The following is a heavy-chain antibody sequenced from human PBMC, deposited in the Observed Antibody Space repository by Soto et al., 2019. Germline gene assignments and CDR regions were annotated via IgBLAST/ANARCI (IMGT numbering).Heavy chain of an antibody. CDR3: AVAVYGPTAIGD. CDR1: GFTFSSYW. D-gene: IGHD6-19*01. V-gene: IGHV3-74*01. Sequence: EVQLVESGGGLVQPGGSLRLSCAASGFTFSSYWMHWVRQAPGKGLVWVSRINSDGSSTSYADSVKGRFTISRDNAKNTLDLQMNRLIAEDKAVYDCAVAVYGPTAIGDWGQGTLVTV. CDR2: INSDGSST. J-gene: IGHJ1*01.